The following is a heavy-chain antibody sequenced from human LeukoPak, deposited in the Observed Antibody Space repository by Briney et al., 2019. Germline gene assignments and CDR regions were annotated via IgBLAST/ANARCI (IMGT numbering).Heavy chain of an antibody. D-gene: IGHD5-18*01. V-gene: IGHV3-49*04. CDR3: TGSYGYGPYVY. J-gene: IGHJ4*02. CDR1: GFTFADYA. Sequence: GGSLRLSCTASGFTFADYAMSWVRQAPGKGLEWVGFIRSKVYGGTTEYAASVKGRFSISRDDSKSIAYPQMNSLKTEDTAVYYCTGSYGYGPYVYWGQGTLVTVSS. CDR2: IRSKVYGGTT.